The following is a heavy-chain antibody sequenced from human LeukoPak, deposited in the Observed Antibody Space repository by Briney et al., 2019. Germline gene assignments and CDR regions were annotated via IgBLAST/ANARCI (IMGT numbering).Heavy chain of an antibody. CDR3: AREVAVHHPAFGD. Sequence: SVKVSCKSSGDTFQTYSISWVRQAPGQGLEWMGDIVPMFGIANYAQRFQDRVTMTADSSTNTAYLEVRSLKFEDTAVYYCAREVAVHHPAFGDWGQGTLVIASS. CDR2: IVPMFGIA. D-gene: IGHD3-10*01. V-gene: IGHV1-69*10. J-gene: IGHJ4*02. CDR1: GDTFQTYS.